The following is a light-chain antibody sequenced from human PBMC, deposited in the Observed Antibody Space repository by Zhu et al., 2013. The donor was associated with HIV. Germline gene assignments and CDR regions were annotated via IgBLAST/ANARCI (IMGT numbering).Light chain of an antibody. CDR3: QQANSFPLT. V-gene: IGKV1-39*01. Sequence: DIQMTQSPTSLSASVGDRVRITCRASQTISTYLNWYQQKPGRAPKLLIYAASNLQSGVPSRFSGSGSGTDFTLTISSLQPADFATYYCQQANSFPLTFGGGTKVQIK. CDR1: QTISTY. J-gene: IGKJ4*01. CDR2: AAS.